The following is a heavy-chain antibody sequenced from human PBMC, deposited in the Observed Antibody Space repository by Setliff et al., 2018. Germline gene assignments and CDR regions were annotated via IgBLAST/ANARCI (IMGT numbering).Heavy chain of an antibody. J-gene: IGHJ4*02. CDR2: IRNDGSSQ. CDR3: ARDKGVISLDY. D-gene: IGHD3-10*01. Sequence: GGSLRLSCAASGFTFSGYYMHWVRQAPGKGLEWVTFIRNDGSSQYYADSVQGRFTVSRDNSRNTLYLDMNSLRGEDTAVYYCARDKGVISLDYWGQGTLVTVSS. CDR1: GFTFSGYY. V-gene: IGHV3-30*02.